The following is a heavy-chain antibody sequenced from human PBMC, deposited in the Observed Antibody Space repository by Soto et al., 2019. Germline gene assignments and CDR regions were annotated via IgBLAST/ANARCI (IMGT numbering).Heavy chain of an antibody. CDR3: TRVYGSGSYYYFDY. V-gene: IGHV3-49*03. J-gene: IGHJ4*02. Sequence: PGGSLILSCASSGFTFSSYAMSWFRQAPGKGLEWVGFIRSKAYGGTTEYAASVKGRFTISRDDSKSIAYLQMNSLKTEDTAVYYCTRVYGSGSYYYFDYWGQGTLVNVSS. D-gene: IGHD3-10*01. CDR2: IRSKAYGGTT. CDR1: GFTFSSYA.